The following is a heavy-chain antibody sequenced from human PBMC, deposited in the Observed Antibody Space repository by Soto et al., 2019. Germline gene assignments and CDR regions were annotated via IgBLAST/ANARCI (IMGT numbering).Heavy chain of an antibody. V-gene: IGHV3-74*01. CDR2: LQTDGRPP. CDR3: ARGGAPDC. J-gene: IGHJ4*02. CDR1: GFTFDYYW. Sequence: EVQLVESGGGLVQPGGSLRLSCVASGFTFDYYWMQWVRQAPGEGLMWVSRLQTDGRPPDYADSVKGRFTISRDNAKNPPYLPMNALRAKETAVYSGARGGAPDCWGQGTLVTVSS.